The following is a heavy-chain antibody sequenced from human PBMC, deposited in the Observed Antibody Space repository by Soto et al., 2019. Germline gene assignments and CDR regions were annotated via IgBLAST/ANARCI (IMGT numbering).Heavy chain of an antibody. CDR3: ARDRLRYNWNDFPYYYYGMDV. CDR2: ISYDGSNK. Sequence: QVQLVESGGGVVQPGRSLRLSCAASGFTFSSYAMHWVRQAPGKGLEWVAVISYDGSNKYYADSVKGRFTISRDNSKTKLYLQMNSLRAEDTAVYYCARDRLRYNWNDFPYYYYGMDVWGQGTTVTVSS. V-gene: IGHV3-30-3*01. J-gene: IGHJ6*02. D-gene: IGHD1-1*01. CDR1: GFTFSSYA.